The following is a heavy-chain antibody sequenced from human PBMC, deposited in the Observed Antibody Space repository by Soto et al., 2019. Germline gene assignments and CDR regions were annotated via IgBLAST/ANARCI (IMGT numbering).Heavy chain of an antibody. CDR1: GGTFMNTA. Sequence: GASVKVSCKASGGTFMNTALSWVRQAPGQGLEWMGGIIPFSGTVNYAQKFRDRVTFTADKSTDTAYMELRSLKSEDTAMYYCARDEPRYCSVGICYSAYFAYWGKGNLVTVSS. D-gene: IGHD2-15*01. CDR2: IIPFSGTV. V-gene: IGHV1-69*06. J-gene: IGHJ4*02. CDR3: ARDEPRYCSVGICYSAYFAY.